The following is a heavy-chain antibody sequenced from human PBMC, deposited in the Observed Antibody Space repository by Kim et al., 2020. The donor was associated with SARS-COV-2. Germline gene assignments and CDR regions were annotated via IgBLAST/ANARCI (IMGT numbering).Heavy chain of an antibody. D-gene: IGHD5-12*01. V-gene: IGHV1-69*01. J-gene: IGHJ4*02. Sequence: NHRQKVRGRVTITADESTSTAYMELSSLRSEDTAVYYCARDPSTRRYFDYWGQGTLVTVSS. CDR3: ARDPSTRRYFDY.